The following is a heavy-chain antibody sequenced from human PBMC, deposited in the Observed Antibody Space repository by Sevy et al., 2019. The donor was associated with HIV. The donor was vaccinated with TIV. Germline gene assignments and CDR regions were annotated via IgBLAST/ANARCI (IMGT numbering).Heavy chain of an antibody. D-gene: IGHD1-26*01. CDR2: IRSKAYGGTT. Sequence: GGSLRLSCTASGFTFGDYAMSWFRQAPGKGLEWVGFIRSKAYGGTTEYAASVKGRFTISRDDSKSIAYLQMNSLKTDDTAVYYCTTELGRPALFYYWGQGTLVTVSS. J-gene: IGHJ4*02. CDR3: TTELGRPALFYY. CDR1: GFTFGDYA. V-gene: IGHV3-49*03.